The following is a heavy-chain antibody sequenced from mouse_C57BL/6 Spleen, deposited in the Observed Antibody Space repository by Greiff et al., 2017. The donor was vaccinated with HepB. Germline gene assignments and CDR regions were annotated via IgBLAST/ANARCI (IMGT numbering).Heavy chain of an antibody. CDR3: TTFFGSSYVFAY. CDR2: IDPENGDT. V-gene: IGHV14-4*01. CDR1: GFNIKDDY. D-gene: IGHD1-1*01. Sequence: EVQLQQSGAELVRPGASVKLSCTASGFNIKDDYMHWVKQRPEQGLEWIGWIDPENGDTEYASKFQGKATITADTSSNTAYLQLSSLTADDTAVYSCTTFFGSSYVFAYWGQGTLVTVSA. J-gene: IGHJ3*01.